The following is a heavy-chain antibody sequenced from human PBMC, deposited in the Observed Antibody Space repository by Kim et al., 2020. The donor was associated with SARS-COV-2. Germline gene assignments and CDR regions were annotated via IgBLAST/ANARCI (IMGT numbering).Heavy chain of an antibody. D-gene: IGHD6-19*01. V-gene: IGHV5-51*01. J-gene: IGHJ5*02. Sequence: YSPSFQGQVTISADKSISTAYLQWSSLKASDTAMYYCARSSTSGWNWFDPWGQGTLVTVSS. CDR3: ARSSTSGWNWFDP.